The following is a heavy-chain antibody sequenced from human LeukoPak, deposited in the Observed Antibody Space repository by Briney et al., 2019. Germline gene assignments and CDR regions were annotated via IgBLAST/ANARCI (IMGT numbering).Heavy chain of an antibody. D-gene: IGHD2-8*01. CDR1: GGSITNYY. J-gene: IGHJ3*01. Sequence: PSETLSLTCTVSGGSITNYYWSWIRQPAGKGLEWIGRIYSSGSTNYNPSLNSRVTMSVDTPKNQFSLKLTSVTAADTAVYYCARTSPKNGAFDLWGQGTMVTVSS. V-gene: IGHV4-4*07. CDR3: ARTSPKNGAFDL. CDR2: IYSSGST.